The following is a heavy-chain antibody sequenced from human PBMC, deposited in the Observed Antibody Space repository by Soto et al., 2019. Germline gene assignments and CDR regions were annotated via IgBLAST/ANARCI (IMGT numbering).Heavy chain of an antibody. J-gene: IGHJ4*02. CDR1: GDSVSSNSAA. CDR2: TYYRSKWYN. D-gene: IGHD2-2*01. V-gene: IGHV6-1*01. Sequence: SPTLSLTCAISGDSVSSNSAAWNWIRQSPSRGLEWLGRTYYRSKWYNDYAVSVKSRITINPDTSKNQFSLQLNSVTPEDTAVYYCAGGISDIVVVPAATFDYWGQGTLVTVSS. CDR3: AGGISDIVVVPAATFDY.